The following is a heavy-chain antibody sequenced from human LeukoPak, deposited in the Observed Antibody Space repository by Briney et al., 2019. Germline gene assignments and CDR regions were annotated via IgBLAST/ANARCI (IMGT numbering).Heavy chain of an antibody. CDR3: ARLDWNEYEDYYYMDV. J-gene: IGHJ6*03. V-gene: IGHV4-4*09. CDR1: GGSISSYY. CDR2: IYTSGST. D-gene: IGHD1-1*01. Sequence: SETLSLTCTVSGGSISSYYWSWIRQPPGKGLEWIGYIYTSGSTNYNPSLKSRVTISVDTSKNQFSLKLSSVTAADTAAHYCARLDWNEYEDYYYMDVWGKGTTVTVSS.